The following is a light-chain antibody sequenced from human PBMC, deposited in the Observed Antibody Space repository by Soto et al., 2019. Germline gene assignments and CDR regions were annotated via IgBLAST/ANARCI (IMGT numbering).Light chain of an antibody. CDR2: QDS. J-gene: IGLJ2*01. CDR1: KLGDKY. Sequence: SYELTQPPSVSVSPGQTASITCSGDKLGDKYACWYQQKQGQSPVLVIYQDSKRPSGIPERFSGSNSGNTATLTISGTQAMDEADYYCQAWDSSTDVVFDGGTKLTVL. V-gene: IGLV3-1*01. CDR3: QAWDSSTDVV.